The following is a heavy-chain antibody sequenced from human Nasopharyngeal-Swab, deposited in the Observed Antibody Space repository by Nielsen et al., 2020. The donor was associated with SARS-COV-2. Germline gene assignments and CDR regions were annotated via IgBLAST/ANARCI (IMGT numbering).Heavy chain of an antibody. J-gene: IGHJ4*02. CDR3: AGPPADFDY. Sequence: SETLSLTCAVYGGSLSDYHWSWIRQPPGKGLEWIGEMKPSGRTNYNPSLKSRVAISIDTSKNQFFLNLRSVTAADTAVFYCAGPPADFDYWGQGTLVTVSS. V-gene: IGHV4-34*01. CDR2: MKPSGRT. CDR1: GGSLSDYH.